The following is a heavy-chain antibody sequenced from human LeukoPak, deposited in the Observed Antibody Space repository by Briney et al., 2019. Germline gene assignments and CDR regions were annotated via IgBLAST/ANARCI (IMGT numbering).Heavy chain of an antibody. V-gene: IGHV3-7*03. J-gene: IGHJ4*02. CDR3: ATPLDYYDRSDSHQGGD. CDR2: IKHDGSEK. CDR1: GFTFSRHW. D-gene: IGHD3-22*01. Sequence: PGGFLRLSCAASGFTFSRHWMTWVRQAPGKGLEWVANIKHDGSEKNYVDSVKGRFTISRDNAKNSLYLQMNSLRAEDTAVYYCATPLDYYDRSDSHQGGDWGQGTLVTVSS.